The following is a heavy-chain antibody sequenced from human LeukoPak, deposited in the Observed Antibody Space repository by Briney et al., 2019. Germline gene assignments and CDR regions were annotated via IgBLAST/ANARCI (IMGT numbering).Heavy chain of an antibody. D-gene: IGHD5-18*01. J-gene: IGHJ5*02. Sequence: GRSLRLSCAASGFTFSSYGMHWVRQAPDKGMEWVAVISYDGSNKYYADSVKGRFTISRDNSKNTLYLQMNSLRAEDTAVYYCAKAGYSYGFGWFDPWGQGTLVTVSS. CDR3: AKAGYSYGFGWFDP. V-gene: IGHV3-30*18. CDR1: GFTFSSYG. CDR2: ISYDGSNK.